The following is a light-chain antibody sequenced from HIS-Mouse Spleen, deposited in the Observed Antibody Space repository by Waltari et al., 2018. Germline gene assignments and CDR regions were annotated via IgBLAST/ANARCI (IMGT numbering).Light chain of an antibody. CDR2: DVS. V-gene: IGLV2-14*03. CDR3: SSYTSSSTWV. Sequence: QSALTQPASVSGSPGQSITISCTGTSSDVGGYNYVSWYQQHPGKAPKLMIYDVSNRPSGVSNRFPGSNSGNTASLTISGLQAEDEADYYCSSYTSSSTWVFGGGTKLTVL. J-gene: IGLJ3*02. CDR1: SSDVGGYNY.